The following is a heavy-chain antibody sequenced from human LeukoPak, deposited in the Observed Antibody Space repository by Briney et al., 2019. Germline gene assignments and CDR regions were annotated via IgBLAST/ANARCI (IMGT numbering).Heavy chain of an antibody. CDR1: GGSISSSSYY. D-gene: IGHD5-18*01. Sequence: PSETLSLTCTVSGGSISSSSYYWGWIRQPPGKGLEWIGSIYYSGSTYYNPSLKSRVTISVDTSKNQFPLKLTSVTAADTAVYYCASLLGPLSYNFGFARDYWGQGTLVTVSS. J-gene: IGHJ4*01. V-gene: IGHV4-39*06. CDR3: ASLLGPLSYNFGFARDY. CDR2: IYYSGST.